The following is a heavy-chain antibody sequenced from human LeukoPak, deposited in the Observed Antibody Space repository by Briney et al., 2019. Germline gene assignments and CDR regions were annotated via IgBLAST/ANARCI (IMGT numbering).Heavy chain of an antibody. J-gene: IGHJ4*02. CDR1: GGSISSYY. Sequence: SETLSLTCTVSGGSISSYYWSWIRQPPGKGLEWIGYIYYSGSTNYNPSLKSRVTISVDTSKNQFSLKLSSVTAADTAVYYCAREDDSSEFDYWGQGTLVTVSS. D-gene: IGHD3-22*01. CDR2: IYYSGST. CDR3: AREDDSSEFDY. V-gene: IGHV4-59*12.